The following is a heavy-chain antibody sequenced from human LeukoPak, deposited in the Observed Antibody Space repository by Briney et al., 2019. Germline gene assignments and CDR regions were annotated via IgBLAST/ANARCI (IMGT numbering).Heavy chain of an antibody. V-gene: IGHV4-59*01. CDR2: IFHSGST. CDR1: GGSISNYY. J-gene: IGHJ3*02. Sequence: SETLSLTCTVSGGSISNYYWSWIRQPPGKGLEWFGFIFHSGSTNYNPSLKSRVTISVDTSKNQFCLKLSSVTAADTAVYYCAREGPAHAFDIWGQGTMVTVSS. CDR3: AREGPAHAFDI.